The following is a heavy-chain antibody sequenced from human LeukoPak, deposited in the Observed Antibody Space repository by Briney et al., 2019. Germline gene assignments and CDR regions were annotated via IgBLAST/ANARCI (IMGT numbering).Heavy chain of an antibody. CDR1: IDSFTNYY. CDR3: ARVPGGYYYYMDV. V-gene: IGHV4-34*01. CDR2: VNDSGGT. J-gene: IGHJ6*03. Sequence: SETLSLTCAVYIDSFTNYYWNWIRQTPGKGLEWIGEVNDSGGTNYNPSLKSRVTISVDTSKNQFSLKLSSVTAADTAVYYCARVPGGYYYYMDVWGKGTTVTVSS.